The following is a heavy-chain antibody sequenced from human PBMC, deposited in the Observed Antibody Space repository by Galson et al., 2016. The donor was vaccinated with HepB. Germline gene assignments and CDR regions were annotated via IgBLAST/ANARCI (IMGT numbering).Heavy chain of an antibody. V-gene: IGHV3-21*01. CDR3: ARASGGGYDWDYYYGMDV. D-gene: IGHD5-12*01. CDR1: GFIFSTHS. CDR2: ISSGSTYI. J-gene: IGHJ6*04. Sequence: SLRLSCAGSGFIFSTHSMAWVRQAPGKGLEWVSLISSGSTYIYYADSVRGRFTISRDNARNSLYLQMNTLRADDTAVYYCARASGGGYDWDYYYGMDVWGKGTTVTVSS.